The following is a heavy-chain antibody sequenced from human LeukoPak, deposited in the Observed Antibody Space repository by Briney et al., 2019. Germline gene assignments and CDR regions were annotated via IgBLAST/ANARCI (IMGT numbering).Heavy chain of an antibody. Sequence: PGGSLRLSCAASGFTFDDYGMSWVRQAPGKGLVWVSRINSDGYSITYADSVKGRFTISRDNAKNTLYLQMNSLIAEDTAVYFCTRAGYSSGFDSWGQGTLVTVSS. V-gene: IGHV3-74*03. CDR3: TRAGYSSGFDS. J-gene: IGHJ5*01. D-gene: IGHD6-19*01. CDR2: INSDGYSI. CDR1: GFTFDDYG.